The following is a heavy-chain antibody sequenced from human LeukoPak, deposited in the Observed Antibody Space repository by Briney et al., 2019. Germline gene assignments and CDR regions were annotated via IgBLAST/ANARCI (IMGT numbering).Heavy chain of an antibody. D-gene: IGHD6-13*01. CDR1: GYTFTSYP. Sequence: ASVKVSCKASGYTFTSYPMHWVRQAPGQRLEWMGWINPGDGNTKYSQKFQGWVTMTRDTSISTAYMELSRLRSDDTAVYYCARDPRPSLSSSWYPTTDNWFDPWGQGTLVTVSS. V-gene: IGHV1-3*01. J-gene: IGHJ5*02. CDR3: ARDPRPSLSSSWYPTTDNWFDP. CDR2: INPGDGNT.